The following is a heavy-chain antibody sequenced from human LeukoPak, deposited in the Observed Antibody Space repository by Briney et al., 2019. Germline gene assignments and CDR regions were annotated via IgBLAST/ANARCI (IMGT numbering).Heavy chain of an antibody. V-gene: IGHV4-59*01. CDR3: ARASPNYYYYGMDV. CDR2: IYYSGST. J-gene: IGHJ6*02. Sequence: PSETLSLTCTVSGGSISSYYWSWIRQPAGKGLEWIGYIYYSGSTNYNPSLKSRVTISVDTSKNQFSLKLSSVTAADTAVYYCARASPNYYYYGMDVWGQGTTVTVSS. CDR1: GGSISSYY.